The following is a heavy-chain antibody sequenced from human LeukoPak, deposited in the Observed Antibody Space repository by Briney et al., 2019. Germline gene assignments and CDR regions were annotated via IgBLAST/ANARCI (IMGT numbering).Heavy chain of an antibody. J-gene: IGHJ4*02. Sequence: PGGSLRLSCAASGFTFSSYGMHWVRQAPGKGLEWVAFIRYDGSNKYYADSVKGRFTISRDNSKNTLYLQMNSLRAEDTAVYYCAKDGITMIVVVSVRGYFDYWGQGTLVTVSS. CDR2: IRYDGSNK. V-gene: IGHV3-30*02. CDR1: GFTFSSYG. CDR3: AKDGITMIVVVSVRGYFDY. D-gene: IGHD3-22*01.